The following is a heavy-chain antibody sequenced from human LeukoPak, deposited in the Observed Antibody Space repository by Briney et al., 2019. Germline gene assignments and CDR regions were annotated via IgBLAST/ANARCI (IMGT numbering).Heavy chain of an antibody. CDR3: ARDPNGDYIGAFDF. CDR2: IRASDGYT. J-gene: IGHJ3*01. CDR1: GFTFSTYA. D-gene: IGHD4-17*01. V-gene: IGHV3-23*01. Sequence: PGGSLRLSCVASGFTFSTYAMMWVRQAPGKGLEWVSAIRASDGYTEYADSVKGRFTISRDNSKKTLYLQMRSLRAKDTAIYYCARDPNGDYIGAFDFGGQGTLVTVSS.